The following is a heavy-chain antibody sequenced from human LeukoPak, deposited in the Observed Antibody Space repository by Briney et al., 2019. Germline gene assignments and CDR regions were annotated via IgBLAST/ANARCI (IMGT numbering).Heavy chain of an antibody. CDR3: ARDSLRYFDWLLSGGSAGYYYYYGMDV. V-gene: IGHV1-46*01. Sequence: ASVKVSCKASGYTFTSYYMQWVRQAPGQVLEWMGRINPSGGSTSYAQKFQGRVTMTRDTSTSTVYMELSSLRSEDTAVYYCARDSLRYFDWLLSGGSAGYYYYYGMDVWGQRTTVTVSS. CDR2: INPSGGST. D-gene: IGHD3-9*01. J-gene: IGHJ6*02. CDR1: GYTFTSYY.